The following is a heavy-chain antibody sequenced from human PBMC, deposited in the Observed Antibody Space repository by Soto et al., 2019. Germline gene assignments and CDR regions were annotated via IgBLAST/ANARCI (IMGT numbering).Heavy chain of an antibody. CDR3: ARLWFGELYGDI. CDR1: GGSISSSSYY. J-gene: IGHJ4*02. V-gene: IGHV4-39*07. Sequence: PSETLSLTCTVSGGSISSSSYYWGWIRQPPGKGLEWIGSIYYSGSTYYNPSLKSRVTISVDTSKNQFSLKLSSVTAADTAVYYCARLWFGELYGDIWGQGTLVTVSS. CDR2: IYYSGST. D-gene: IGHD3-10*01.